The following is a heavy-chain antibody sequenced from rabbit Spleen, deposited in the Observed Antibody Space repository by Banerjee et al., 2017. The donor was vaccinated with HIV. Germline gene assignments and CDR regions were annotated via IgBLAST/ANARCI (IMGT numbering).Heavy chain of an antibody. CDR3: ARNYVNAFDP. Sequence: QQLVESGGGLVKPGSSLTLTCKASGFSFSSGYDMCWVRQAPGKGLEWIACIGTGVGDTYYASWAKGRFTISKTSSTTVTLQMTSLTAADTATYFCARNYVNAFDPWGPGTLVTVS. D-gene: IGHD1-1*01. CDR2: IGTGVGDT. J-gene: IGHJ2*01. CDR1: GFSFSSGYD. V-gene: IGHV1S40*01.